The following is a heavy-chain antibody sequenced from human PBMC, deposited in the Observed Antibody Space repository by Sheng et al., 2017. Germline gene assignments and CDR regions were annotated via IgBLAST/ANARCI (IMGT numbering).Heavy chain of an antibody. CDR2: IYHSGST. V-gene: IGHV4-30-2*01. Sequence: SGLVKPSQTLSLTCAVSGGSISSGGYSWSWIRQPPGKGLEWIGYIYHSGSTYYNPSLKSRVTISVDRSKNQFSLKLSSVTAADTAVYYCARGGSGWYGWFDPWGQGTLVTVSS. CDR1: GGSISSGGYS. J-gene: IGHJ5*02. D-gene: IGHD6-19*01. CDR3: ARGGSGWYGWFDP.